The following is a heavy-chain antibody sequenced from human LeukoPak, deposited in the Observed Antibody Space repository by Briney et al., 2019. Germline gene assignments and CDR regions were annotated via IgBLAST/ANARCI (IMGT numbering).Heavy chain of an antibody. V-gene: IGHV4-31*03. CDR1: GGSISSGGSY. Sequence: PSETLSLTCTVSGGSISSGGSYWGWIRQHPGKGLEWIGYIYYSGSTYYNPSLKSRVTISVDTSKNQFSLKLSSVTAADTAVYYCARLGCSSASCYPGNWGRGTLVTVSS. D-gene: IGHD2-2*01. J-gene: IGHJ4*02. CDR2: IYYSGST. CDR3: ARLGCSSASCYPGN.